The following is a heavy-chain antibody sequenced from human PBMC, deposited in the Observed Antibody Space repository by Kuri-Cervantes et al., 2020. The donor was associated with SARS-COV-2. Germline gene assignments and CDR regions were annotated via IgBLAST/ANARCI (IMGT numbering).Heavy chain of an antibody. Sequence: GESLKISCAASGFTFSNAGMSWVRQAPGKGLEWVGRIKSKCDGGTTGYAAPVKGRFTITIDDSKNTLDLQMNSLKTEDSAVYYCTRGLRVARGFDPWGQGTMVTVSS. CDR3: TRGLRVARGFDP. CDR1: GFTFSNAG. CDR2: IKSKCDGGTT. J-gene: IGHJ5*02. V-gene: IGHV3-15*01. D-gene: IGHD2-15*01.